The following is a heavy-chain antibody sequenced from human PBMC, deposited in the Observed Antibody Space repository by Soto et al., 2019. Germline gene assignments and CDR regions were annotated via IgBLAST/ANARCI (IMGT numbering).Heavy chain of an antibody. D-gene: IGHD3-10*01. CDR2: IVVGSGNT. CDR1: GFTFTSSA. Sequence: GASVKVSCKASGFTFTSSAVQWVRQARGQRLEWIGWIVVGSGNTNYAQKFQERVTITRDMSTSTAYMELSSLRSEDTAVYYCAADPYYYGSGPSTYYYGMDVWGQGTTVTVSS. CDR3: AADPYYYGSGPSTYYYGMDV. J-gene: IGHJ6*02. V-gene: IGHV1-58*01.